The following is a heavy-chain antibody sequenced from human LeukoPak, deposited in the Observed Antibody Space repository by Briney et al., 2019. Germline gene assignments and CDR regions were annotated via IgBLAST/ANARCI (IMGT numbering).Heavy chain of an antibody. D-gene: IGHD4-23*01. J-gene: IGHJ5*02. CDR3: ARGGGRSTVVTRGYNWFDP. CDR1: GGSFSGYY. V-gene: IGHV4-34*01. CDR2: INHSGST. Sequence: PSETLSLTCAVYGGSFSGYYWSWIRQPPGKGLEWIGEINHSGSTNYNPSLKSRVTISVDTSKNQFSLKLSSVTAADTAVYYCARGGGRSTVVTRGYNWFDPWGQGTLVTVSS.